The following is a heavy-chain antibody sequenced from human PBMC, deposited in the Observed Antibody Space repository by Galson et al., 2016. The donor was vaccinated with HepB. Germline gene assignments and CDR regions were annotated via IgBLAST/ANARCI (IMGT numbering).Heavy chain of an antibody. J-gene: IGHJ6*02. CDR2: TYYRSEWYN. V-gene: IGHV6-1*01. Sequence: CAISGDSVSSNSAAWNWIRQSPSRGLEWLGRTYYRSEWYNDYAVSVKSRITINPDTSKNQFSLQLNSVTPEDTAVYYCARESEGYFSSTSCYTDNYYYGMDAWGQGTTVTVSS. D-gene: IGHD2-2*02. CDR3: ARESEGYFSSTSCYTDNYYYGMDA. CDR1: GDSVSSNSAA.